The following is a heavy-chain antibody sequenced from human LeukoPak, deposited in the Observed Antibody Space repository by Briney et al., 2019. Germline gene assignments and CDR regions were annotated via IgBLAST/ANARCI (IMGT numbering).Heavy chain of an antibody. V-gene: IGHV3-33*01. Sequence: GGSLRLSCAASGFTFRSYGMHWVRQAPGRGLEWVAVIWYEGSDKHCADSVKGRFTTSRDNSKNTLYLQLNSLRAEDTAVYYCARGSSSWYYFDYWGQSTLVTVSS. D-gene: IGHD6-13*01. CDR3: ARGSSSWYYFDY. CDR1: GFTFRSYG. CDR2: IWYEGSDK. J-gene: IGHJ4*02.